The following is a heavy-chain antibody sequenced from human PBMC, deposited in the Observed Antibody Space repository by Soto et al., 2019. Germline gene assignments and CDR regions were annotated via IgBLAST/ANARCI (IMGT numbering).Heavy chain of an antibody. CDR3: ARDRWLLGIQLPAHGLNAFDI. CDR2: ISAYNGNT. D-gene: IGHD5-18*01. V-gene: IGHV1-18*01. J-gene: IGHJ3*02. Sequence: GASVKVSCKASGYTFTIYGIIWVRQAPGQGLEWMGWISAYNGNTNYAQKLQGRVTMTTDTSTSTAYMELRSLRSDDTAVYYCARDRWLLGIQLPAHGLNAFDIWGQGTMVTVSS. CDR1: GYTFTIYG.